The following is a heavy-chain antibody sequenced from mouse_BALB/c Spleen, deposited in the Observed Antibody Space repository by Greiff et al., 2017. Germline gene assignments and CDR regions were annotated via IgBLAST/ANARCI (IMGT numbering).Heavy chain of an antibody. Sequence: VQLQQSGAELVRSGASVKLSCTASGFNIKDYYMHWVKQRPEQGLEWIGWIDPENGDTEYAPKFQGKATMTADTSSNTAYLQLSSLTSKDTAVYYCNAELEYLDYWGQGTTLTVSS. CDR2: IDPENGDT. J-gene: IGHJ2*01. CDR3: NAELEYLDY. D-gene: IGHD3-3*01. CDR1: GFNIKDYY. V-gene: IGHV14-4*02.